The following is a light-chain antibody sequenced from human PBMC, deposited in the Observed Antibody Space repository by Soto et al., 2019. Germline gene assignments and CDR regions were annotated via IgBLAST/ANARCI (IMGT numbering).Light chain of an antibody. CDR3: QQAKTFPYT. J-gene: IGKJ2*01. Sequence: DIQMTQSPSSVSTSVGDRVNITCRASQGISGWLSWYQQKPGRAPKVLIYGATNLIGGVPSRFSGRGSGTDFTLTISSLQPEDFAIYYCQQAKTFPYTFGLGTRLEIK. CDR1: QGISGW. V-gene: IGKV1-12*01. CDR2: GAT.